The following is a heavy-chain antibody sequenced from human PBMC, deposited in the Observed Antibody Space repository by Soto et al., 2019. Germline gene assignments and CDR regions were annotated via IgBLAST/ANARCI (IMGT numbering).Heavy chain of an antibody. J-gene: IGHJ6*02. D-gene: IGHD3-22*01. CDR2: ISGNDGST. V-gene: IGHV3-23*01. CDR1: GFTFSNYA. CDR3: AKGERYYYDSSGYYPKNGYYYGMDV. Sequence: GGSLRLSCAASGFTFSNYAMSWVRQGPGKGLEWVSAISGNDGSTYYADSVKGRFTISRDNSKNTLHLQMNSLRAEDTAVYYCAKGERYYYDSSGYYPKNGYYYGMDVWGQGTTVTVSS.